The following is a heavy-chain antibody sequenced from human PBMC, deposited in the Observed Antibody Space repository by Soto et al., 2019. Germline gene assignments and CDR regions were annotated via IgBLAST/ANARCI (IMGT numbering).Heavy chain of an antibody. CDR3: ARDVIAEPGTLVVWLDP. D-gene: IGHD6-13*01. Sequence: SQTLSLTCAISGDSVSSNSAAWNWIRQSPSRGLERLGRTYYRSKWYNDYAVSVKSRITINPDTSKNQFSLQLNSVTPEDTAVYYCARDVIAEPGTLVVWLDPCGQGTLVTVYS. CDR2: TYYRSKWYN. CDR1: GDSVSSNSAA. J-gene: IGHJ5*02. V-gene: IGHV6-1*01.